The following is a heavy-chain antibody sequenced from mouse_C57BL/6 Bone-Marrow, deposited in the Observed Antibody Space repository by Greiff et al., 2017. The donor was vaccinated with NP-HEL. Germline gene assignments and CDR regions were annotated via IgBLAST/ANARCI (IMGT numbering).Heavy chain of an antibody. Sequence: VQLQESGAELVKPGASVKLSCKASGYTFTEYTIHWVKQRSGQGLEWIGWFYPGSGSIKYNEKFKDKATLTADKSSSTVYMELSRLTSEDSAVYFCARHGSPLRAFTTVKGCFDYWGKGTTLTVSS. CDR3: ARHGSPLRAFTTVKGCFDY. D-gene: IGHD1-1*01. CDR1: GYTFTEYT. J-gene: IGHJ2*01. V-gene: IGHV1-62-2*01. CDR2: FYPGSGSI.